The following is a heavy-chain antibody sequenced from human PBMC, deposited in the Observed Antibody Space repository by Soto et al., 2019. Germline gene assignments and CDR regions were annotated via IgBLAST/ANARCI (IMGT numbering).Heavy chain of an antibody. D-gene: IGHD3-16*01. CDR2: ISSSSSTI. CDR3: ARAYDYVWGSPDPGAFDI. V-gene: IGHV3-48*02. Sequence: GGSLRLSCAASGFTFSSYSMNWVRQAPGKGLEWVSYISSSSSTIYYADSVKGRFTISRDNAKNSLYLQMNGLRDEDTAVYYCARAYDYVWGSPDPGAFDIWGQGTMVTVSS. J-gene: IGHJ3*02. CDR1: GFTFSSYS.